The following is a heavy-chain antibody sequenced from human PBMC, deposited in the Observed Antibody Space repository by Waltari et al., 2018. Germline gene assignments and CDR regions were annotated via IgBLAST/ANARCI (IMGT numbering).Heavy chain of an antibody. CDR2: IRNDGSNE. Sequence: QVQLVESGGGVVQPGGSLRLSCAASGFTFSSYGMHWVRQAPGKGLEWVALIRNDGSNEYYADSVKGRFTISRDNSKNTLYLQMNSLRAEDTAVYYCAKDETAVAGILGLFDYWGQGTLVTVSS. CDR1: GFTFSSYG. D-gene: IGHD6-19*01. J-gene: IGHJ4*02. CDR3: AKDETAVAGILGLFDY. V-gene: IGHV3-30*02.